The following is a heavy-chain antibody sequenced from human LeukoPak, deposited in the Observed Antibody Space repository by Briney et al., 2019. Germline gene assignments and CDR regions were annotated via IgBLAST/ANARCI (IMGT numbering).Heavy chain of an antibody. CDR3: SSWYLLDMDV. V-gene: IGHV1-18*01. CDR2: ISGHNANT. D-gene: IGHD6-13*01. CDR1: GYNFMNHG. Sequence: GASVKVSCKASGYNFMNHGISWVRQAPGQGLEWMGWISGHNANTNYAEKFQGRVIMTAETSTSTAYMELSSLRSEDTAVYYSSSWYLLDMDVWGQGTTVTVSS. J-gene: IGHJ6*02.